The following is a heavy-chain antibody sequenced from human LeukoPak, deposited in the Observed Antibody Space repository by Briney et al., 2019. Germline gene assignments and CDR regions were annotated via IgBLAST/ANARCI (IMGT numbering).Heavy chain of an antibody. Sequence: GGSLRLSCAASGFIFSSFAMHWVRQAPGKGLEWVAIISYDGSNKYYADSVKGRFTISRDNSKNTLYLQMNSLRTEDTAVYYCARSDYYPSNGYPAYLDYWGQGTLVTVSS. CDR1: GFIFSSFA. D-gene: IGHD3-22*01. CDR2: ISYDGSNK. CDR3: ARSDYYPSNGYPAYLDY. J-gene: IGHJ4*02. V-gene: IGHV3-30-3*01.